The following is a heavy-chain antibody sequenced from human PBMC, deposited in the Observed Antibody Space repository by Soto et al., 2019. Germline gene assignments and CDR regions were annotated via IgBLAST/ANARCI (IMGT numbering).Heavy chain of an antibody. CDR3: AKDADHLLLHRDYNGMEV. J-gene: IGHJ6*04. Sequence: GGSLRLSCAASGFTFSSYGMHWVRQAPGKGLEWVAVISYDGSNKYYADSVKGRFTIPRDNSKNTLYLRMNRLRAEDTAVYYCAKDADHLLLHRDYNGMEVWGKGLTDTVCS. V-gene: IGHV3-30*18. CDR2: ISYDGSNK. D-gene: IGHD2-15*01. CDR1: GFTFSSYG.